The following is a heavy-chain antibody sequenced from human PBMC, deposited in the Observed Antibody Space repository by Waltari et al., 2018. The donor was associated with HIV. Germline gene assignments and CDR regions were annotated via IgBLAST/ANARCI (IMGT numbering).Heavy chain of an antibody. J-gene: IGHJ4*02. CDR3: AKGTSLDY. Sequence: EVQLVESGGGLIQPGVSLSLSCAASGFTVSSNYMSWVRQDPGKGLEWVSVIYSGGSTYYADSVKGRFTISRDNSKNTLYLQMNSLRAEDTAVYYCAKGTSLDYWGQGTLVTVSS. V-gene: IGHV3-53*01. CDR1: GFTVSSNY. CDR2: IYSGGST. D-gene: IGHD2-8*01.